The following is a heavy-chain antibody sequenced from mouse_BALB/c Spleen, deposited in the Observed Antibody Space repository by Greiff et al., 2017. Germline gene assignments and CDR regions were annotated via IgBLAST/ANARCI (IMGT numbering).Heavy chain of an antibody. CDR1: GFNIKDTY. CDR3: SGTGTFAY. D-gene: IGHD4-1*01. Sequence: VQLQQSGAELVKPGASVKLSCTASGFNIKDTYMHWVKQRPEQGLEWIGRIDPANGNTKYDPKFQGKATITADTSSNTAYLQLSSLTSEDTAVYYCSGTGTFAYWGQGTLVTVSA. CDR2: IDPANGNT. V-gene: IGHV14-3*02. J-gene: IGHJ3*01.